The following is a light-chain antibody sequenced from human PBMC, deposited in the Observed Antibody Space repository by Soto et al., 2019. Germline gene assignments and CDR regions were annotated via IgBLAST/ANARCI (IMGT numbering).Light chain of an antibody. CDR3: QQYGSAPWT. V-gene: IGKV3-20*01. Sequence: EIVLTQSPGTLSFSPGERATLSCRASQSVSSSYLAWYQQKPGQAPRLLIYGASSRATGIPDRFSGSGSGADFSLTISRLGLEDFAVCYWQQYGSAPWTFGQGIQVEIK. CDR1: QSVSSSY. J-gene: IGKJ1*01. CDR2: GAS.